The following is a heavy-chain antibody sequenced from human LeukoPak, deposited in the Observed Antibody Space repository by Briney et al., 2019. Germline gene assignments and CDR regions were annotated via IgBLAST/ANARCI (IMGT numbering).Heavy chain of an antibody. CDR3: ASPHGSGSYYNPKL. Sequence: GESLKISCKASGFSFTNYWIGWVRQMPGKGLEWMGIIHPGDSDSRYSPSFQGQVTISADRSISTTYLQWSSLKASDTAMYYCASPHGSGSYYNPKLWGQGTLVTVSS. CDR1: GFSFTNYW. CDR2: IHPGDSDS. J-gene: IGHJ4*02. D-gene: IGHD3-10*01. V-gene: IGHV5-51*01.